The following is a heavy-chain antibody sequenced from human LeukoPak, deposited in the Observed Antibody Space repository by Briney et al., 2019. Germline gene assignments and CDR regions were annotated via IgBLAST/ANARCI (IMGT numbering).Heavy chain of an antibody. Sequence: ASVKVSCKASGYTFTSYAMHWVRQAPGQRLEWMGWINAGNGNTKYSREFQGRVTITRDTSASTAYMELSSLRSEDMAVYYCARDSYFDWLLYPRLDYWGQGTLVTVSS. CDR3: ARDSYFDWLLYPRLDY. D-gene: IGHD3-9*01. CDR2: INAGNGNT. J-gene: IGHJ4*02. V-gene: IGHV1-3*03. CDR1: GYTFTSYA.